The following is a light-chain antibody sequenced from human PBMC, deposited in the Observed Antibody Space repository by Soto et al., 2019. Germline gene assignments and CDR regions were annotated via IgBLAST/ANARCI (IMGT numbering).Light chain of an antibody. J-gene: IGLJ2*01. Sequence: QSVLTQPASVSGSPGQSITISCTGTSSDVGGYNYVSWYQQHPGKAPKLMIYDVINRPSGVSNRFSGSKSGNSASLTISGLQAEDEADYYCSSSTSSSTYVVFGGGNKVTV. CDR3: SSSTSSSTYVV. V-gene: IGLV2-14*03. CDR1: SSDVGGYNY. CDR2: DVI.